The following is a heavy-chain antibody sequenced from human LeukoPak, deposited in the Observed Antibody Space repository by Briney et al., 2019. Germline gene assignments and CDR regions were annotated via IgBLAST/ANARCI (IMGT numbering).Heavy chain of an antibody. Sequence: GGSLRLSCAASGFTFTTYSMNWVRQAPGKGLEWVSFISSGSSPIYYADSVKGRFTISRDNAKNSLYLQMNSLRAEDTAVYYCARKYCTSISCYFTDMDVWGKGTTVTVSS. V-gene: IGHV3-48*01. CDR3: ARKYCTSISCYFTDMDV. D-gene: IGHD2-2*01. CDR1: GFTFTTYS. J-gene: IGHJ6*03. CDR2: ISSGSSPI.